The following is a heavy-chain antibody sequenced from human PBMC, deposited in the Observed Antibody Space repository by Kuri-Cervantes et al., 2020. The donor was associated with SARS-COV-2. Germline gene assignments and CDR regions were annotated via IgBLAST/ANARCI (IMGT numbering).Heavy chain of an antibody. V-gene: IGHV4-34*01. CDR3: ARNSLGYCSSGNCYSINY. CDR2: INHSGST. CDR1: GGSFSGYY. D-gene: IGHD2-15*01. J-gene: IGHJ4*02. Sequence: SQTLSLTCAVYGGSFSGYYWSWIRQPPGKGLEWIGEINHSGSTNYNPSLKSRVTVSVDTSKNQFSLRLFSVTAADTAVYYCARNSLGYCSSGNCYSINYWGQGTLVTVSS.